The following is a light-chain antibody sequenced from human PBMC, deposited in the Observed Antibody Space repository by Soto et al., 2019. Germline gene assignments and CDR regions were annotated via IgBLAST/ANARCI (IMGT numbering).Light chain of an antibody. CDR3: QSYDSSLREV. CDR2: GNS. Sequence: QSVLTQPPSVSGAPGQRVTISCTGSSSNIGAGYDVHWYQQLPGTAPKLLIYGNSNRPSGVPDRFSGSKSGTSASLAITGLQAEDAADYYCQSYDSSLREVFGGGSTLTVL. CDR1: SSNIGAGYD. J-gene: IGLJ2*01. V-gene: IGLV1-40*01.